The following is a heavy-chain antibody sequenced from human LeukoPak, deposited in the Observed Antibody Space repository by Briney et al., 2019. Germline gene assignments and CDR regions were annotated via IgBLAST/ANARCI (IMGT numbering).Heavy chain of an antibody. CDR3: AVGPGYCSGGSCYYLSI. CDR2: IYHSGST. D-gene: IGHD2-15*01. CDR1: GVSISSSNW. V-gene: IGHV4-4*02. J-gene: IGHJ3*02. Sequence: SETLSLTCAVSGVSISSSNWWSWVRQPPGKGLEWIGEIYHSGSTNYNPSLKSRVTISVDKSKNQFSLKLSSVTAADTAVYYCAVGPGYCSGGSCYYLSIWGQGTMVTVSS.